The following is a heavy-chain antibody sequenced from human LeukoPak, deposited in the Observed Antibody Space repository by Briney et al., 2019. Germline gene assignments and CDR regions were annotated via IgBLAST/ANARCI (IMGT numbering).Heavy chain of an antibody. Sequence: RGSPRHSSVAPLFTLSIDATSGGRPAPREGRGWVSAIIIGVGSPYYADSVKGRFTISRDNSKNTLYLQMNSLRAEDTAGYYCAKDGGGWEYCSGGSCWYGCDYWGQGTLVTVSS. V-gene: IGHV3-23*01. CDR2: IIIGVGSP. CDR1: LFTLSIDA. J-gene: IGHJ4*02. CDR3: AKDGGGWEYCSGGSCWYGCDY. D-gene: IGHD2-15*01.